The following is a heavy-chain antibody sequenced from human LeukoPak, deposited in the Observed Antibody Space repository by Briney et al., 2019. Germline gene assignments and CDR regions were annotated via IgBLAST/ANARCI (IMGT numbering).Heavy chain of an antibody. D-gene: IGHD1-26*01. CDR1: GGSISSNIYY. CDR3: ARDGGDYSGSYYLGIDY. Sequence: SETLSLTCIVSGGSISSNIYYWGWIRQPPGKGLEWIGSIYYSGSTHYSPSLKSRVTISVDTSQNQFSLQLSSVTAADTAVYYCARDGGDYSGSYYLGIDYWGQGTLVTVSS. J-gene: IGHJ4*02. V-gene: IGHV4-39*02. CDR2: IYYSGST.